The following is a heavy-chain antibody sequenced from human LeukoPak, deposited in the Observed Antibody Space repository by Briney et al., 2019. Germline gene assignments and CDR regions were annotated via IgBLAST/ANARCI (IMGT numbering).Heavy chain of an antibody. CDR2: IYSSGST. D-gene: IGHD1-26*01. V-gene: IGHV4-61*02. CDR1: GDSISSATHY. J-gene: IGHJ4*02. CDR3: AREKWTFDY. Sequence: PSQTLSLTCAVSGDSISSATHYWSWIRQPAGKGLEWIGRIYSSGSTNYNPSLKSRVSISVDTSKNQFSLKLSSVTAADTAVYYCAREKWTFDYWGQGTLVTVSS.